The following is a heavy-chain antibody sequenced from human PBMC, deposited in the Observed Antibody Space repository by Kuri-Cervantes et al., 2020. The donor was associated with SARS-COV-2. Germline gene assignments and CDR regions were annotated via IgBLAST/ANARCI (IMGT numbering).Heavy chain of an antibody. CDR1: EFRFSFDG. V-gene: IGHV3-30-3*01. J-gene: IGHJ4*02. CDR3: ARDRVGVHDS. Sequence: GESLKISCGASEFRFSFDGVHWVRQAPGKGLEWVAIISYDGSNKYFADSVKGRFTISRDNSKNTLYLQMNSLRAEDTAMYYCARDRVGVHDSWGQGTLVTVSS. D-gene: IGHD2-21*01. CDR2: ISYDGSNK.